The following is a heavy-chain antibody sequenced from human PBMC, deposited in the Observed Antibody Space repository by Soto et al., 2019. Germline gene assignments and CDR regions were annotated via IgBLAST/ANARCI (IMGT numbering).Heavy chain of an antibody. D-gene: IGHD3-9*01. J-gene: IGHJ6*03. V-gene: IGHV4-31*03. Sequence: SETLSLTCTVSGGSISSGGYYWSWIRQHPGKGLEWIGYIYYSGSTYYNPSLKSRVTISVDTSKNQFSLKLSSVTAADTAVYYCARMSYDILTGYYTSYYYYYYMDVWGKGTTVTVSS. CDR3: ARMSYDILTGYYTSYYYYYYMDV. CDR1: GGSISSGGYY. CDR2: IYYSGST.